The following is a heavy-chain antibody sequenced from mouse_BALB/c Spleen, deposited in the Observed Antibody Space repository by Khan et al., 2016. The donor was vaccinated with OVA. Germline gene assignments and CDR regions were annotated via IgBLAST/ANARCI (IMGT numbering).Heavy chain of an antibody. V-gene: IGHV5-6*01. D-gene: IGHD1-1*02. CDR3: ARLAYYYNSEGFAY. Sequence: EVELVESGGDLVKPGGSLKLSCAASEFTFSTFGMSWVPQTPDMRLEWVATISSGGHYTYYPDSVKGRFTISRDNAKNTLYLQMSSLKSEDTAIYYCARLAYYYNSEGFAYWGQGTLVTVSA. J-gene: IGHJ3*01. CDR2: ISSGGHYT. CDR1: EFTFSTFG.